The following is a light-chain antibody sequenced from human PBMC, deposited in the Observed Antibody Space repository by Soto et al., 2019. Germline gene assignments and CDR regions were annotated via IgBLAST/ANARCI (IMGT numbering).Light chain of an antibody. V-gene: IGLV1-40*01. CDR3: QSYDSSLSAWV. J-gene: IGLJ3*02. CDR1: SSNIGAGYD. Sequence: QSVLTQPPSVSGXXXXRVTXXXXXSSSNIGAGYDVHWYQQLPGTAPKLLIYGNTNRPSGVPDRFSGSKSGTSASLAITGLQAEDEADYYCQSYDSSLSAWVFGGGTKLTVL. CDR2: GNT.